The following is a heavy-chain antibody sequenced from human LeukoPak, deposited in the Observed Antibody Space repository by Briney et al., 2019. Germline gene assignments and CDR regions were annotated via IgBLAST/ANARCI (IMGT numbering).Heavy chain of an antibody. CDR2: IYYSGST. D-gene: IGHD3-16*02. Sequence: PSETLSLTCTVSGGSISSYYWSWIRQPPGKGLEWIGYIYYSGSTYYNPSLKSRVTISVDTSKNQFSLKLSSVTAADTAVYYCARDPLSDPLDYWGQGTLVTVSS. V-gene: IGHV4-59*12. CDR1: GGSISSYY. J-gene: IGHJ4*02. CDR3: ARDPLSDPLDY.